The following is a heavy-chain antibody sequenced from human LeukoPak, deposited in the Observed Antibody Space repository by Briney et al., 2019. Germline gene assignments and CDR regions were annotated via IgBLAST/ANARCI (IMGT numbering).Heavy chain of an antibody. Sequence: SETLSLTCTVSGGSISSYYWSWIRQPPGKGLEWIGYIYYSGSTNYNPSLKSRVTISVDTSKNQFSLKLSSVTAADTAVYYCARWDGYDSSEQAFDIWGQGTMVTVSS. CDR2: IYYSGST. J-gene: IGHJ3*02. CDR1: GGSISSYY. CDR3: ARWDGYDSSEQAFDI. V-gene: IGHV4-59*01. D-gene: IGHD3-22*01.